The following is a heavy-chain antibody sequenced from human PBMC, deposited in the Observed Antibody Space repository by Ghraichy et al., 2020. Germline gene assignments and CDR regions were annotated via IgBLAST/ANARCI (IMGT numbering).Heavy chain of an antibody. Sequence: SETLSLTCTVSGGSLSIRSFYLGWIRQPPGRELEWIGSIYYSGSPYYNPSLQSPVTISVDTSKNQFSLRLTSVTAADTAAYYCARHWDYLDYWGQGILVTVSS. CDR3: ARHWDYLDY. D-gene: IGHD7-27*01. V-gene: IGHV4-39*01. CDR2: IYYSGSP. CDR1: GGSLSIRSFY. J-gene: IGHJ4*02.